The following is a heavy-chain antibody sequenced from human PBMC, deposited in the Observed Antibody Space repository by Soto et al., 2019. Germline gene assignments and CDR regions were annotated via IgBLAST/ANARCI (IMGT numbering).Heavy chain of an antibody. CDR3: ARRSIAARYNWFDP. V-gene: IGHV4-4*02. D-gene: IGHD6-6*01. J-gene: IGHJ5*02. CDR2: IYHSGST. CDR1: GGSISSSNW. Sequence: SETLSLTCAVSGGSISSSNWWSWVRQPPGKGLEWIGEIYHSGSTNYNPSLKSRVTISVDKSKNQFSLKLSSVTAADTAVYYCARRSIAARYNWFDPWGQGTLVNVS.